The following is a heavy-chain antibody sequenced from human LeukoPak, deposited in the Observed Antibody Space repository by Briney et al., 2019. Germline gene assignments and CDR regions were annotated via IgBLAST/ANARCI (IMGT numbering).Heavy chain of an antibody. D-gene: IGHD2/OR15-2a*01. CDR2: IYSGGST. CDR3: ARDVNNYYGMDV. J-gene: IGHJ6*02. CDR1: GFTVSSNY. Sequence: PGGSLRLSCAASGFTVSSNYMSWVRQAPGKGLEWVSVIYSGGSTYYADSVKGRFTISRDNSKNTLYLQMNSLRAEDTAVYYYARDVNNYYGMDVWGQGTTVNVSS. V-gene: IGHV3-66*01.